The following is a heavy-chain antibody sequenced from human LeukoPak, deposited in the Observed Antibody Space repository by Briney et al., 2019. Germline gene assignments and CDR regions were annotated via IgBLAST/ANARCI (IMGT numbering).Heavy chain of an antibody. CDR2: ISWNSGSI. CDR1: GFTFDDYA. Sequence: GGSLRLSCAASGFTFDDYAMHWVRQAPGKGLGWVSGISWNSGSIDYADSVKGRFTISRDNAKNSLYLQMNSLRAEDTALYYCTKGPSGIAVAGSPKYFQHWGQGTLVTVSS. CDR3: TKGPSGIAVAGSPKYFQH. V-gene: IGHV3-9*01. D-gene: IGHD6-19*01. J-gene: IGHJ1*01.